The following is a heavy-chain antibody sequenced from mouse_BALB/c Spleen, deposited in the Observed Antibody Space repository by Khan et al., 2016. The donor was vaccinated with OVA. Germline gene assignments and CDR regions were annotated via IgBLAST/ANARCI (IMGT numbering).Heavy chain of an antibody. D-gene: IGHD1-1*01. CDR2: IYYSGTT. CDR1: GYSITSGYS. J-gene: IGHJ1*01. CDR3: ARSGTTVVAYWYFDV. Sequence: EVQLVESGPDLVKPSQSLSLTCTVTGYSITSGYSWHWIRQFPGNKLEWMGYIYYSGTTNYNPSLKSRISITRATSKNQFFLQLNSVTTEDTATYYCARSGTTVVAYWYFDVWGAGTTVTVSS. V-gene: IGHV3-1*02.